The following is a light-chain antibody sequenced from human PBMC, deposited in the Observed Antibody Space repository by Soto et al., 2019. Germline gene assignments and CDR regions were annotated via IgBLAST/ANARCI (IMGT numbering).Light chain of an antibody. CDR2: EVT. V-gene: IGLV2-8*01. CDR1: SSDVCGYNY. J-gene: IGLJ2*01. CDR3: SSFAGGGNPVL. Sequence: QSALTQPPSASGSLGQSVTISCTGTSSDVCGYNYVSWHQQHPGKAPKLMIYEVTKRPSGVPDRFSGSKSGNTASLTVSGLQAEDEADYYCSSFAGGGNPVLFGGGTQLTVL.